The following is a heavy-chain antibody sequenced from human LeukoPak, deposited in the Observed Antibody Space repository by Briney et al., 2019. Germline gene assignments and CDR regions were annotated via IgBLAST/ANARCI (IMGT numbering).Heavy chain of an antibody. CDR1: GYTFTGYY. CDR2: INPNSGGT. V-gene: IGHV1-2*04. J-gene: IGHJ6*02. CDR3: VRSTPGDYGMDV. Sequence: ASVKVSCKASGYTFTGYYRHWVRQAPGQGLEWMGWINPNSGGTNYAQKLQGWVTMTRDTSISTAYMELSRLRSDDTAVYYCVRSTPGDYGMDVWGQGTTVTVSS. D-gene: IGHD1-1*01.